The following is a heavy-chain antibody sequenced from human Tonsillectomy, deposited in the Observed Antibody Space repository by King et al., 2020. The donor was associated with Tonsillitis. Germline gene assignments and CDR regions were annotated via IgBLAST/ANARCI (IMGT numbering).Heavy chain of an antibody. D-gene: IGHD3-3*01. V-gene: IGHV3-30*18. Sequence: VQLVESGGGVVQPGKSLRLSCAASGFTFNYYGMHWVRQAPGKRLEWVAIIAYDGNNKYYAHSLKGRFTISRDNSKSTVHLQMNNLRTEVTSVYYCAKRLAPKCSLSDSIDIWGEGKMGTVSS. J-gene: IGHJ3*02. CDR3: AKRLAPKCSLSDSIDI. CDR2: IAYDGNNK. CDR1: GFTFNYYG.